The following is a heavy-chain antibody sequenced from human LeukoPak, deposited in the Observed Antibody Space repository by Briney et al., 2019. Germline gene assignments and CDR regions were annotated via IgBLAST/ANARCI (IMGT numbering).Heavy chain of an antibody. J-gene: IGHJ5*02. D-gene: IGHD1-20*01. CDR1: GYTFTRYD. CDR2: MNPNSGNT. V-gene: IGHV1-8*03. Sequence: ASVKVSCKASGYTFTRYDINWVRQATGQGLEWMGWMNPNSGNTGYAQKFQGRVTITRNTSISTAYMELSSLRSEDTAVYYCARGGYNWNDGLFDPWGQGTLVTVSS. CDR3: ARGGYNWNDGLFDP.